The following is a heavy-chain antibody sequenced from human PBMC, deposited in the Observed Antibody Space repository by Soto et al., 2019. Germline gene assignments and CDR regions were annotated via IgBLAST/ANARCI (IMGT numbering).Heavy chain of an antibody. CDR1: GFTFSSYA. J-gene: IGHJ4*02. CDR3: ARADHSSCVDC. D-gene: IGHD6-6*01. Sequence: PGGSLRLSCAASGFTFSSYAMHWVRQAPGKGLEWVAVISDDGSNKYYADSVKDRFTISRDTSKNTLYMQMNSLRAEDTAVYYCARADHSSCVDCWAQGTLVTVSS. CDR2: ISDDGSNK. V-gene: IGHV3-30-3*01.